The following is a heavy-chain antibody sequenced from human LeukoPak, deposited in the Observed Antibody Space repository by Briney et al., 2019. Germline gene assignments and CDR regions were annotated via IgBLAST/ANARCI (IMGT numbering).Heavy chain of an antibody. V-gene: IGHV3-30*02. CDR1: GFTFSSYA. J-gene: IGHJ2*01. CDR3: AKDTSRITMVRGPKRGSDWYFDL. Sequence: PGGSLRLSCAASGFTFSSYAMHWVRQAPGKGLEWVAFIRYDGSNKYYADSVKGRFTISRDNSKNTLYLQMNSLRAEDTAVYYCAKDTSRITMVRGPKRGSDWYFDLWGRGTLVTVSS. D-gene: IGHD3-10*01. CDR2: IRYDGSNK.